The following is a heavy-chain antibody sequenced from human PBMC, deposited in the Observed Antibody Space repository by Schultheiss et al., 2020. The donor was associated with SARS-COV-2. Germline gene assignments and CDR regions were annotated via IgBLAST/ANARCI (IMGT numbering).Heavy chain of an antibody. J-gene: IGHJ4*02. CDR3: ARGGRVDTAMVGLRFDY. CDR1: GGTFSNYA. D-gene: IGHD5-18*01. CDR2: IIPIFGTA. V-gene: IGHV1-69*05. Sequence: SVKVSCKASGGTFSNYAITWVRQAPGQGLEWMGGIIPIFGTANYAQKFQGRVTMTTDTSTSTAYMELRSLRSDDTAVYYCARGGRVDTAMVGLRFDYWGQGTLVTVSS.